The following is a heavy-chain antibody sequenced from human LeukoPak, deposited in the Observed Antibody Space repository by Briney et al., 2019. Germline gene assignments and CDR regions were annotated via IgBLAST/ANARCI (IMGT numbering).Heavy chain of an antibody. CDR3: AKDRTVGASYWYFDL. Sequence: GGSLRLSCAASGFTFSSYGMHWVRQAPGKGLEWVAVIWYDGSNKYYADSVKGRFTISRDSSKNTLFLHMNTLRAEDTAIYYCAKDRTVGASYWYFDLWGRGTLVTVSS. D-gene: IGHD1-26*01. CDR2: IWYDGSNK. V-gene: IGHV3-33*06. J-gene: IGHJ2*01. CDR1: GFTFSSYG.